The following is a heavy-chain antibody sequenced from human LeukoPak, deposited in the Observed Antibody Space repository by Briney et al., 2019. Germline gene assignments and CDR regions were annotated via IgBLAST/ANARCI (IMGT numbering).Heavy chain of an antibody. CDR3: ARALTYHDSSGYYSWRSHFEY. CDR2: ISSSNSYT. CDR1: GFTFSDYY. V-gene: IGHV3-11*06. J-gene: IGHJ4*02. Sequence: GGSLRLSCAASGFTFSDYYMSWIRQAPGKGLEWVSYISSSNSYTNYADSLKGRFTISRDNAKNSLYLQMNSLRAEDTAVYYCARALTYHDSSGYYSWRSHFEYWGQGTLVTVSS. D-gene: IGHD3-22*01.